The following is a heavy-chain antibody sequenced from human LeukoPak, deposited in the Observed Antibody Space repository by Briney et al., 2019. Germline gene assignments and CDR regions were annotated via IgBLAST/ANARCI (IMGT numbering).Heavy chain of an antibody. Sequence: GGSLRLSCAASGFTFSDYYMSWIRQAPGKGLEWVSYISSSGSTIYYADSVKGRFTISRDNAKNSLYLQMNSLRAEDTAVYYCARVGEPGFYYYYYMDVWGKGTTVTVSS. V-gene: IGHV3-11*04. D-gene: IGHD1-14*01. CDR1: GFTFSDYY. CDR2: ISSSGSTI. CDR3: ARVGEPGFYYYYYMDV. J-gene: IGHJ6*03.